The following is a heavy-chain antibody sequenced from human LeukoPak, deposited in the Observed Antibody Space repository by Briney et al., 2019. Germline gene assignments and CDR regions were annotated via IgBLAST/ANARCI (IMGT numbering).Heavy chain of an antibody. D-gene: IGHD2-2*02. CDR1: GYTFTGYY. CDR2: INPNSGGT. Sequence: ASVKVSCKASGYTFTGYYMQWVRQAPGEGLEWMGWINPNSGGTNNAQKFQSRVTMTRDTSISTAYMELSRLRSDDTAVYYCARTYCSSTSCYMDAFDIWGQGTMVTVSS. V-gene: IGHV1-2*02. J-gene: IGHJ3*02. CDR3: ARTYCSSTSCYMDAFDI.